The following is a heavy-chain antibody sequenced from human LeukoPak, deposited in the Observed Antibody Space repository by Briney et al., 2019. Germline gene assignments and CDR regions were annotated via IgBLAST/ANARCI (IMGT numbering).Heavy chain of an antibody. V-gene: IGHV3-7*01. Sequence: GGSLRLSWAASGFTFSSYWMSWVRHPPGKGLEWVANIKQDGSEKYYVDSVKGRFTISRDNAKNSLYLQMNSLRAEDTAVYYCARDPGIAVAGQNWFDPWGQGTLVTVSS. J-gene: IGHJ5*02. CDR3: ARDPGIAVAGQNWFDP. D-gene: IGHD6-19*01. CDR2: IKQDGSEK. CDR1: GFTFSSYW.